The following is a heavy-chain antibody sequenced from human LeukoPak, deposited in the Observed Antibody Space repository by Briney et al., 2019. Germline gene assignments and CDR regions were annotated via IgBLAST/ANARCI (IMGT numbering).Heavy chain of an antibody. Sequence: SETLSLTCAVSGGSISSYYWSWIRQPPGKGLEWIGNIFYSGSTYYSPSLKSRVTISLDTSRNQFSLKLSSVTAADTAVYYCARATQLRFLEWLLYGYFDYWGQGTLVTVSS. CDR1: GGSISSYY. J-gene: IGHJ4*02. CDR2: IFYSGST. CDR3: ARATQLRFLEWLLYGYFDY. D-gene: IGHD3-3*01. V-gene: IGHV4-59*12.